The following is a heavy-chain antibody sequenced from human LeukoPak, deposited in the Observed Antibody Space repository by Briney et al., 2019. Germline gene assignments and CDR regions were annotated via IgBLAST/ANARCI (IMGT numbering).Heavy chain of an antibody. J-gene: IGHJ3*02. D-gene: IGHD4-11*01. CDR3: AKVRAVTTNAFDI. CDR1: GFTVSSNY. Sequence: GGSLRLSCAASGFTVSSNYMSWVRQAPGKGLEWVSAISGSGGSTYYADSVKGRFTISRDNSKNTLYLRMNSLRAEDTAVYYCAKVRAVTTNAFDIWGQGTMVTVSS. CDR2: ISGSGGST. V-gene: IGHV3-23*01.